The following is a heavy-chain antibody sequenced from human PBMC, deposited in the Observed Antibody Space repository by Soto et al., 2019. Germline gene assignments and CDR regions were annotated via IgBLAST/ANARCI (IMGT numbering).Heavy chain of an antibody. CDR2: INAGNGNT. J-gene: IGHJ2*01. Sequence: QVQLVQSGAEVKKPGASVKGSFKASGYPFTSYAMHWVRQAPGQRLEWMGWINAGNGNTKYSQNFQGRVTITRDTSASSAYMELSSLRSEATAVYYCARGGSLYWYVALWGRGPLVTVSP. V-gene: IGHV1-3*01. CDR3: ARGGSLYWYVAL. D-gene: IGHD1-26*01. CDR1: GYPFTSYA.